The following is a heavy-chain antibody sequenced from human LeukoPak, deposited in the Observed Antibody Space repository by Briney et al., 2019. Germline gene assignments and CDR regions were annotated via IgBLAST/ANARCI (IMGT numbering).Heavy chain of an antibody. V-gene: IGHV4-59*11. CDR2: IYYSGST. J-gene: IGHJ4*02. D-gene: IGHD5-12*01. CDR1: GGSISSHY. CDR3: ARDSHGDYPDY. Sequence: PSETLSLTCTVSGGSISSHYWSWIRQPPGKGLEWIGYIYYSGSTNYNPSLKSRVTISVDTSKNQFSLKLSSVTAADTAVYYCARDSHGDYPDYWGQGTLVTVSS.